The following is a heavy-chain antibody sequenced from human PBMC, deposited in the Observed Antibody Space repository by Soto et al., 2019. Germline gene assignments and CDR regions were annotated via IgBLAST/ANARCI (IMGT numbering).Heavy chain of an antibody. Sequence: GGSLRLSCAASGFTFTNFWMDWVRQAPGKGLEWVANISPDGSEKHYVDSVKGRFTISRDNAKNSLYLQMTSLTAEDSALYYCSRSLDSWGQGTRVTV. V-gene: IGHV3-7*01. CDR2: ISPDGSEK. CDR1: GFTFTNFW. J-gene: IGHJ4*02. CDR3: SRSLDS.